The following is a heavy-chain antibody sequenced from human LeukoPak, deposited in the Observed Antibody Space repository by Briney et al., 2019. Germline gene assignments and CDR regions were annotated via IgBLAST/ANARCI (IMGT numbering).Heavy chain of an antibody. CDR1: GGSFSGYY. Sequence: PSETLSLTCAVYGGSFSGYYWSWIRQPPGKGVEWIGEINHSGSTNYNPSLKSRVTISVDTSKNQFSLKLSSVTAADTAVYYCARGGGLGLATTIYYYYHGMDVWGQGTTVTVSS. J-gene: IGHJ6*02. D-gene: IGHD1-14*01. V-gene: IGHV4-34*01. CDR2: INHSGST. CDR3: ARGGGLGLATTIYYYYHGMDV.